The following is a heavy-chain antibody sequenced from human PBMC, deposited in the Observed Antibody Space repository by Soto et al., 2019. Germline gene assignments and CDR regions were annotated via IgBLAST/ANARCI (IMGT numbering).Heavy chain of an antibody. CDR3: ARDAQYRTGWPHWFDP. CDR2: ISSSSSTI. Sequence: PGGSLRLCCAASGFSFSSYSMNWVRQAPGKGLEWVSYISSSSSTIYYADSVKGRFTICRDNAKNSLYLQLNSLRAEDTAVYYCARDAQYRTGWPHWFDPWGQGTLVTVSS. CDR1: GFSFSSYS. D-gene: IGHD6-19*01. V-gene: IGHV3-48*01. J-gene: IGHJ5*02.